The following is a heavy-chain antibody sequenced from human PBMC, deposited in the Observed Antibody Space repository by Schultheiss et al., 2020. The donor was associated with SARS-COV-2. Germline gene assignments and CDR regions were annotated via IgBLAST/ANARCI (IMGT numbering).Heavy chain of an antibody. V-gene: IGHV3-21*01. CDR2: ISSSSSYI. Sequence: GGSLRLSCAASGFTFSSYAMSWVRQAPGKGLEWVSSISSSSSYIYYADSVKGRFTISRDNAKNSLYLQMNSLRAEDTAVYYCASLDSSGLGGGYWGQGTLVTVSS. CDR3: ASLDSSGLGGGY. D-gene: IGHD3-22*01. CDR1: GFTFSSYA. J-gene: IGHJ4*02.